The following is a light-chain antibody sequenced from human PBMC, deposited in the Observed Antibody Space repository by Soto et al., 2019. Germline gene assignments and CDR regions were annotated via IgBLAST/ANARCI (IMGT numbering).Light chain of an antibody. CDR3: QQYNNWPIT. CDR2: GAS. CDR1: QSVGSN. Sequence: EIVMTQSPVTLSVSPGERAILSCRASQSVGSNLAWYQQKPGQAPRLLIYGASTRATGFPARFSGRGSGTEFTLTISSLQSEDFAVYYCQQYNNWPITFGQGTRLEI. V-gene: IGKV3-15*01. J-gene: IGKJ5*01.